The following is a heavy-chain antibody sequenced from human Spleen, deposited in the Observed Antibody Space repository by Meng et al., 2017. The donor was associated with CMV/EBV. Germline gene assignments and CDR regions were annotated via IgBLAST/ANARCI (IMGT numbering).Heavy chain of an antibody. J-gene: IGHJ6*02. D-gene: IGHD3-22*01. CDR2: IRHDGSSQ. CDR1: GFTFNNYG. CDR3: AKDRAMIVESYGMDV. V-gene: IGHV3-30*02. Sequence: GESLKISCATSGFTFNNYGIHWVRQAPGKGLEWVAFIRHDGSSQYYGDSVKGRFTISRDKSKNTVYLQMNNLRPEDTAVYYCAKDRAMIVESYGMDVWGQGTTVTVSS.